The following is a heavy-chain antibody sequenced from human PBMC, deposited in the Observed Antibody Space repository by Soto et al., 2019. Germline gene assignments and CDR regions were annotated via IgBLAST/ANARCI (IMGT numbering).Heavy chain of an antibody. J-gene: IGHJ6*02. CDR3: AKDWTTGTTNYLYAMDV. V-gene: IGHV3-48*03. CDR2: ININSGTI. D-gene: IGHD4-17*01. Sequence: EVQLVESGGGLVQPGGSLRLSCAASGFTFSSYHMDWVRQAPGKGLEWVSYININSGTIHYADSVKGRFTISRDNSKNSLYLQIDILITYDTAVYFSAKDWTTGTTNYLYAMDVWGQGTTVTVSS. CDR1: GFTFSSYH.